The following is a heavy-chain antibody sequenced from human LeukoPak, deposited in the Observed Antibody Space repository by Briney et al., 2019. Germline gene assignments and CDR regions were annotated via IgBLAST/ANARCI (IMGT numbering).Heavy chain of an antibody. V-gene: IGHV3-21*01. CDR2: ISSSSSYM. Sequence: GGSLRLSCAASGFTFSSYSMNWVRQAPGKGLEWVSSISSSSSYMYYADSVKGRFTISRDNAKNSLYLQMNSLRAEDTAVYYCASPIVVVPAAMKAYDYWGQGTLVTVSS. J-gene: IGHJ4*02. D-gene: IGHD2-2*01. CDR1: GFTFSSYS. CDR3: ASPIVVVPAAMKAYDY.